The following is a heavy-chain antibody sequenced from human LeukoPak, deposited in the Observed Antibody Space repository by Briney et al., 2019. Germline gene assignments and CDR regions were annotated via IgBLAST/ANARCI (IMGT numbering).Heavy chain of an antibody. J-gene: IGHJ4*02. CDR2: IYFHDDK. D-gene: IGHD3-9*01. CDR3: AHKDDILPGYLD. V-gene: IGHV2-5*01. CDR1: GFSRSTSGVG. Sequence: SGPTLANPTQTLTLTCTFSGFSRSTSGVGVGWIRQTPGKALEWLALIYFHDDKQCSPSLKSMLTLTKDTTKNQVVLTMTNMDPVDTPTYFCAHKDDILPGYLDWAQGTLVSVS.